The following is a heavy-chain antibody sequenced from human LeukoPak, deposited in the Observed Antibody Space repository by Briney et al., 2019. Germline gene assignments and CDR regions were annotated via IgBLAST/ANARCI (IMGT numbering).Heavy chain of an antibody. CDR3: ARFTYTTRPSDV. J-gene: IGHJ6*04. V-gene: IGHV4-4*09. CDR2: IYSSGST. D-gene: IGHD3-16*01. Sequence: SETLSLTCSVPGGSISGFYWSWIRQPPGQTLEWIGYIYSSGSTNYNPSLQSRVTMSVDTSVNQFSLRLSSVTAADTAVYYCARFTYTTRPSDVWGKGTTVTVSS. CDR1: GGSISGFY.